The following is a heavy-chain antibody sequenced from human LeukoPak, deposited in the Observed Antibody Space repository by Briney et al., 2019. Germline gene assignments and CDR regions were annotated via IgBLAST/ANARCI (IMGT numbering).Heavy chain of an antibody. CDR1: GFTFSSYA. Sequence: GGSLRLSCAASGFTFSSYAMSWVRQAPGKGLEWVSAISGSGGSTYYADSVKGRFTISRDNSKNTLYLQMNSLRAEDTAVYYCAKDRYIAAAGRATFDYWGQGTLVTVSS. V-gene: IGHV3-23*01. J-gene: IGHJ4*02. CDR3: AKDRYIAAAGRATFDY. D-gene: IGHD6-13*01. CDR2: ISGSGGST.